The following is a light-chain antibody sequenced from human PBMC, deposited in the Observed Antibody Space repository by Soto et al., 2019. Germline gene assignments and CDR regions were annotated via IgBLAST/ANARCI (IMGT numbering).Light chain of an antibody. Sequence: TQPAFGVGGSGQVSTSSCTGTSREGGGYNYVSWYQQHPGKAPKLMIYDVSNRPSGVSNRFSGSKSGNTASLTISGLQAEDEADYYCSSYTSSSTLENVFGTGTKVTVL. CDR1: SREGGGYNY. V-gene: IGLV2-14*01. CDR2: DVS. J-gene: IGLJ1*01. CDR3: SSYTSSSTLENV.